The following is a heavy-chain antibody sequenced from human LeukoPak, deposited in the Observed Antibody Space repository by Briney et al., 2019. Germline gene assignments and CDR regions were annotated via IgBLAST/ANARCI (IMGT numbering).Heavy chain of an antibody. Sequence: PGGSLRLSCAASEFSVGSNYMTWVRQAPGKGLEWVSLIYSGGSTYYADSVKGRFTISRDNSKNTLYLQMNSLRAEDTAVYYCAKPQEYYDSSGYHYWGQGTLVTVSS. J-gene: IGHJ4*02. D-gene: IGHD3-22*01. CDR2: IYSGGST. CDR3: AKPQEYYDSSGYHY. CDR1: EFSVGSNY. V-gene: IGHV3-66*04.